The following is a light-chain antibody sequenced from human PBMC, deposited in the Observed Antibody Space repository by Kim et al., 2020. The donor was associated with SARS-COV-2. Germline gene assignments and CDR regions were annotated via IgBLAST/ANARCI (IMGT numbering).Light chain of an antibody. V-gene: IGKV1-9*01. J-gene: IGKJ1*01. CDR3: QQLNAIPRT. Sequence: AAIGDRVSIACRASHGSAKHLAWYQQQPGEAPELLIYAASTWKTGVPSRFSGSGSGTEFTLTITSLQPEDFAAYSCQQLNAIPRTVGQGTKVEIK. CDR1: HGSAKH. CDR2: AAS.